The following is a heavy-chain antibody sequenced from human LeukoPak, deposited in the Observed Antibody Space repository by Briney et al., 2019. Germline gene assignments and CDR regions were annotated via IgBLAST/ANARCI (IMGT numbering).Heavy chain of an antibody. J-gene: IGHJ2*01. CDR3: ASSAGTDYWYFDL. V-gene: IGHV4-38-2*02. D-gene: IGHD1-7*01. CDR2: IYHSGST. CDR1: GYSISSGYY. Sequence: SETLSLTCTVSGYSISSGYYWGWIRQPPGKGLEWIGSIYHSGSTYYNPSLKSRVTISVDTSKNQFSLKLSSVTAADTAVYYCASSAGTDYWYFDLWGRGTLVTVSS.